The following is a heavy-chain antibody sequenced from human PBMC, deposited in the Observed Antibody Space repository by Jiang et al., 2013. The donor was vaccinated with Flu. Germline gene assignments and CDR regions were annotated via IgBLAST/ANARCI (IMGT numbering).Heavy chain of an antibody. CDR3: AASYAAAHMFGAYDI. V-gene: IGHV1-58*02. CDR2: IVVGSGDT. CDR1: GFTFTNSA. J-gene: IGHJ3*02. D-gene: IGHD6-13*01. Sequence: QLVESGPEVKKPGTSMKVSCRTSGFTFTNSAMQWVRRARGQRLEWIGWIVVGSGDTYYAQKFQDRVTFSRDTSTSTAYMELSSLISEDTAVYYCAASYAAAHMFGAYDIWGQGTMVTVSS.